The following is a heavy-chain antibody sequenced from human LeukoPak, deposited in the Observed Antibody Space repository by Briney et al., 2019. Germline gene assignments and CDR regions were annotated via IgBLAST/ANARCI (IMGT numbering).Heavy chain of an antibody. J-gene: IGHJ4*02. V-gene: IGHV3-11*04. CDR3: ARDFWSGSPD. CDR1: GFTFSDYY. CDR2: ISSSGSTI. Sequence: GRSVRLSCAASGFTFSDYYMSWIRQAPGKGLEWVSYISSSGSTIYYADSVKGRFTISRDNAKNSLYLQMNSLTVEDTAVYYCARDFWSGSPDWGQGTLVTVSS. D-gene: IGHD3-3*01.